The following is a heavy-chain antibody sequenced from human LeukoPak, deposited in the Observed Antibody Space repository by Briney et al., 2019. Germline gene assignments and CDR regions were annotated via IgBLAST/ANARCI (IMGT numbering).Heavy chain of an antibody. CDR2: IYYSGST. V-gene: IGHV4-39*07. D-gene: IGHD1-7*01. J-gene: IGHJ6*03. CDR3: ARRVRTGTRNYYYYYYIDV. CDR1: GGSISSSSYY. Sequence: SETLSLTCTVSGGSISSSSYYWGWIRQPPGKGLEWIGSIYYSGSTYYNPSLKSRVTISVDTSKNQFSLKLSSVTAADTAVYYCARRVRTGTRNYYYYYYIDVWGKGTTVTVSS.